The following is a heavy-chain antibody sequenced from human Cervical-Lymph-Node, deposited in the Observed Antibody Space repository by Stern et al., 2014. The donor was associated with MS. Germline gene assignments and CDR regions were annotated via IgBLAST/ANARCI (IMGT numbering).Heavy chain of an antibody. D-gene: IGHD1-1*01. CDR2: IIPIIRTA. J-gene: IGHJ4*02. CDR1: GGTFRSLA. Sequence: QLVESGAEVKKPGSSVKVSCKASGGTFRSLAINWVRQAPGQGLGWMGGIIPIIRTANYAQRFLGRVTITADESTNTVYMGLSSLRFEDTAMYYCVSLNDAPPDFWGQGTLVTVSP. V-gene: IGHV1-69*01. CDR3: VSLNDAPPDF.